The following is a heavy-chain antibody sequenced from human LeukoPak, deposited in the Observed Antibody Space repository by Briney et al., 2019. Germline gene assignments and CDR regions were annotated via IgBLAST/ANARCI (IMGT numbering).Heavy chain of an antibody. V-gene: IGHV3-66*01. D-gene: IGHD1-26*01. CDR1: GFTLSSYS. CDR2: IYSGGST. CDR3: ARDSGSFPLY. Sequence: PGGSLRLSCAASGFTLSSYSMNWVRQAPGKGLECVSVIYSGGSTYYADSVKGRFTISRDNSKNTLYLQMNSLRAEDTAIYYCARDSGSFPLYWGQGTLVTVSS. J-gene: IGHJ4*02.